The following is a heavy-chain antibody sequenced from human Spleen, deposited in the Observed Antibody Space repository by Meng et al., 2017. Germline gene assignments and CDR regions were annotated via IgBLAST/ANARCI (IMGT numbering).Heavy chain of an antibody. D-gene: IGHD1-7*01. CDR1: GGSISSGGYY. CDR3: ARGPWLNWNYPAYFQH. CDR2: IYSSGST. Sequence: LPDMGTGLGKHSQPLSLSCTVSGGSISSGGYYWSWIRQRPGKGLEWIGYIYSSGSTYYNPSLESRVTITADTSKKQFFLKLSSVTAADTAVYYCARGPWLNWNYPAYFQHWGQGTLVTVSS. V-gene: IGHV4-31*03. J-gene: IGHJ1*01.